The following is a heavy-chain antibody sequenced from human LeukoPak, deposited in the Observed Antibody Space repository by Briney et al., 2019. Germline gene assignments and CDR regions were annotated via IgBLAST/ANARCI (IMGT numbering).Heavy chain of an antibody. D-gene: IGHD6-19*01. J-gene: IGHJ4*02. CDR2: INHSGST. V-gene: IGHV4-34*01. CDR3: ASRRGAVAQRN. Sequence: SETLPLTCAVYGGSCSGYYWSWIRQPPGKGLEWIGEINHSGSTNYNPSLKSRVTISVDTSKNQFSLKLSSVTAADTGVYYCASRRGAVAQRNWGQGTLVTVSS. CDR1: GGSCSGYY.